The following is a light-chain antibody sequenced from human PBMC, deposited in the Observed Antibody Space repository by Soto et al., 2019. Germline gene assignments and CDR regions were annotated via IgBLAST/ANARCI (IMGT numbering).Light chain of an antibody. CDR2: DVS. Sequence: QSVLTQPASVSGSPGQSITISCTGTSSDVGGYNYVSWYQQHPGEAHKLMIYDVSNRPSGVSNRFSGSKSGNTASLTISGLQAEDEADYYCSSYTSSSTLVFGTGTKSPS. CDR3: SSYTSSSTLV. J-gene: IGLJ1*01. CDR1: SSDVGGYNY. V-gene: IGLV2-14*01.